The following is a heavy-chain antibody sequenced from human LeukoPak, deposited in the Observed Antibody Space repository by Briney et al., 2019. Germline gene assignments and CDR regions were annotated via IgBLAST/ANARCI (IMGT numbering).Heavy chain of an antibody. CDR1: GFTFSSYA. V-gene: IGHV3-30-3*01. D-gene: IGHD6-19*01. J-gene: IGHJ6*02. CDR2: ISYDGSNK. Sequence: GRSLRLSCAASGFTFSSYAMHWVRQAPGKGLEWVAVISYDGSNKYYADSVKGRFTISRDNARNSVYLQMYSLRVEDTAVYYCAGGTGWTTDVWGQGTTVTVSS. CDR3: AGGTGWTTDV.